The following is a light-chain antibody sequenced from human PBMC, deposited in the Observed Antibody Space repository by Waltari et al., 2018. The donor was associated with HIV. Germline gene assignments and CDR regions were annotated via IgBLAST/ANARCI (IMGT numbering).Light chain of an antibody. CDR1: SSNIGSNI. J-gene: IGLJ3*02. V-gene: IGLV1-44*01. Sequence: QSVLTQPPSASGTPGQRLSISCSGSSSNIGSNIVNWYQQLPGTAPKLLIYGNNQRPSGVPDRFSGSKSGTSASLAISGLQSEDEADYYCAAWDDSLNAWVFGGGTKLTVL. CDR2: GNN. CDR3: AAWDDSLNAWV.